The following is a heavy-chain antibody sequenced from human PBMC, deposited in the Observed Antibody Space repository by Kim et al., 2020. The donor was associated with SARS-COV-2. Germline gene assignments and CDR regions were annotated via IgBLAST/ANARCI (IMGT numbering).Heavy chain of an antibody. D-gene: IGHD3-3*01. CDR3: ARQRWLPDRYFDY. V-gene: IGHV4-59*08. CDR2: IYYSGST. Sequence: SETLSLTCTVSGGSISSYYWSWIRQPPGKGLEWIGYIYYSGSTNYNPSLKSRVTISVDTSKNQFSLKLSSVTATNTAVYYFARQRWLPDRYFDYWGQGTL. CDR1: GGSISSYY. J-gene: IGHJ4*02.